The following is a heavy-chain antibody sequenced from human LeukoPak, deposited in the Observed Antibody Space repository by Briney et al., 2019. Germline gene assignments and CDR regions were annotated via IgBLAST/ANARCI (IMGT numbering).Heavy chain of an antibody. Sequence: GESLKISCKGSGYSFTSHYMHWVRQAPGQGLEWLGLINPSGSSTLYAQKFQGRVTMTRDMSTTTDYMELSSLRSEDTAVYYCARDNSVGDVTWWFDPWGQGTLVTVSS. J-gene: IGHJ5*02. CDR1: GYSFTSHY. CDR2: INPSGSST. D-gene: IGHD1-26*01. V-gene: IGHV1-46*01. CDR3: ARDNSVGDVTWWFDP.